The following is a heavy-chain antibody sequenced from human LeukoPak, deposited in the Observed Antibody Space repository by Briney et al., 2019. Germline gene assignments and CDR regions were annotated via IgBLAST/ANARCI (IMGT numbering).Heavy chain of an antibody. V-gene: IGHV3-23*01. Sequence: GGSLRLSCAASGFTFSSYAMSWVRQAPGKGLEWVSAISGSGGSTYYADSVKGRLTISRDNSKNTLYLQMNSLRAEDTAVYYCAKIPIYCSGGSCYTPYWGQGTLVTVSS. CDR2: ISGSGGST. D-gene: IGHD2-15*01. CDR1: GFTFSSYA. J-gene: IGHJ4*02. CDR3: AKIPIYCSGGSCYTPY.